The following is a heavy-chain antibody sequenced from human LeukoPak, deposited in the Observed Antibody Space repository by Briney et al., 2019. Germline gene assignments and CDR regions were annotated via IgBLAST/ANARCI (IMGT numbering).Heavy chain of an antibody. J-gene: IGHJ3*02. D-gene: IGHD1-14*01. Sequence: GASVKVSCKASGGTFSSYAISWVRQAPGQGLEWMGGIIPIFGTANYAQKFQGRVTITADKSTSTAYMELSSLRSEDTAVYYCARAKRGQPGDHDAFDIWGQGTMVTVSS. CDR2: IIPIFGTA. CDR1: GGTFSSYA. CDR3: ARAKRGQPGDHDAFDI. V-gene: IGHV1-69*06.